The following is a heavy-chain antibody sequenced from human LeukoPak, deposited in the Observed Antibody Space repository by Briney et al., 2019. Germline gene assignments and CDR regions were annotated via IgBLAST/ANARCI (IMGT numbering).Heavy chain of an antibody. J-gene: IGHJ4*02. Sequence: SETLSLTCTVSGGSISSGDYYWSWIRQPPGKGLEWIGYIYYSGSTYYNPSLRSRVTISVDTSKNQFSLKLSSVTAADTAVYYCARTGTPYYDFWSGLTQYFDYWGQGTLVTVSS. V-gene: IGHV4-30-4*01. D-gene: IGHD3-3*01. CDR2: IYYSGST. CDR3: ARTGTPYYDFWSGLTQYFDY. CDR1: GGSISSGDYY.